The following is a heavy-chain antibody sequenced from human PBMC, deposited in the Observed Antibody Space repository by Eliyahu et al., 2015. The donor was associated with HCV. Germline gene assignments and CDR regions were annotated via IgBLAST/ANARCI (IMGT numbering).Heavy chain of an antibody. CDR1: GYSFTNYW. CDR2: IDPSDSYT. Sequence: EVQLVQSGAEVKKPGESLMISCKGSGYSFTNYWITWVRQMPGKGXAWMGRIDPSDSYTDYNPSFRGHVTMSADKSISTAYLQWSSLKASDTAMYYCARLGGNYYGAWLDPWGQGTLVTVSS. V-gene: IGHV5-10-1*03. J-gene: IGHJ5*02. CDR3: ARLGGNYYGAWLDP. D-gene: IGHD1-26*01.